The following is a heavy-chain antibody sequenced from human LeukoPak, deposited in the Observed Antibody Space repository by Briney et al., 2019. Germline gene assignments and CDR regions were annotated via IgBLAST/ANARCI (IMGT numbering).Heavy chain of an antibody. CDR3: ASSYYYDSSGYYRYFDY. V-gene: IGHV1-69*13. CDR1: GGTFSSYA. Sequence: GASVKVSCKASGGTFSSYAISWVRQAPGQGLEWMGGIIPIFGTANYAQKFQGRVTITADESTSTAYMELSSLRSEDMAVYYCASSYYYDSSGYYRYFDYWGQGSLVTVSS. J-gene: IGHJ4*02. CDR2: IIPIFGTA. D-gene: IGHD3-22*01.